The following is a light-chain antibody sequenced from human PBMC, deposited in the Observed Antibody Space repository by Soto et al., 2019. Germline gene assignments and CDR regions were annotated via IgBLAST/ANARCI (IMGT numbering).Light chain of an antibody. Sequence: QLVLTQSPSASASLGASVKLTCTLSSAHSSYAIAWHQQQPEKGPRYLMKLNSDGSHNKGDGIPDRFSGSSSGAERYLTISSLQSEDEADYYCQTWGTGNVVFGGGTKLTVL. CDR3: QTWGTGNVV. V-gene: IGLV4-69*01. CDR1: SAHSSYA. CDR2: LNSDGSH. J-gene: IGLJ2*01.